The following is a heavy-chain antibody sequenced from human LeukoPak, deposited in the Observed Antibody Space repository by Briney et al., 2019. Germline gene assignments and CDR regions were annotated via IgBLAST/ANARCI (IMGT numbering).Heavy chain of an antibody. CDR1: GFTFSSYA. Sequence: PGGSLRLSCAASGFTFSSYAMHWVRQAPGKGLEWVAVISYDGSNKYYADSVKGRFTISRDNSKNTLYLQMNSLRAEDTAVYYCARDDDSSAFDIWGQGTMVTVSS. D-gene: IGHD3-22*01. V-gene: IGHV3-30-3*01. CDR2: ISYDGSNK. CDR3: ARDDDSSAFDI. J-gene: IGHJ3*02.